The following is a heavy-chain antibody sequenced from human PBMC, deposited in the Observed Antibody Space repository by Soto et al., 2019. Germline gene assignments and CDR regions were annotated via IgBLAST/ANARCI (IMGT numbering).Heavy chain of an antibody. J-gene: IGHJ6*02. D-gene: IGHD4-4*01. CDR3: ARDEGDSNAGMDV. V-gene: IGHV4-30-4*01. Sequence: SETLSLTCTVFGGSISSGDYYWGWIRQPPGKGLEWIGYIYYSGSTYYNPSLKSRVTISVDTSKNQFSLKLSSVTAADTAVYYCARDEGDSNAGMDVWGQGTTVTVSS. CDR2: IYYSGST. CDR1: GGSISSGDYY.